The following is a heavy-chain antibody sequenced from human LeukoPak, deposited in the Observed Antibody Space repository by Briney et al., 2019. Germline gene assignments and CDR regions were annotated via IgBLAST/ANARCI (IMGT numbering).Heavy chain of an antibody. Sequence: GWSLRLSCAASGFTFSTFGMSWVRRAPGKGPEWVSGITGSGATTYYADSVKGRFTISRDNSQNTLYLQMNTLRAEDTAVYYCAKVVSGFHFDCWGQGTLVTVSS. J-gene: IGHJ4*02. CDR1: GFTFSTFG. D-gene: IGHD1-26*01. CDR3: AKVVSGFHFDC. CDR2: ITGSGATT. V-gene: IGHV3-23*01.